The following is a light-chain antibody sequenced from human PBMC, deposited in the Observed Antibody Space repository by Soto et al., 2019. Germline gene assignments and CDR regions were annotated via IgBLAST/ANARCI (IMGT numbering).Light chain of an antibody. CDR1: QSVSNNY. Sequence: LTDYPRSLSLSPVQRPTVSCKPSQSVSNNYLAWYQKKPGQAPRLLIYGAYNRATGIPDRFSGSGSGTEFTLTISSLQPEDFAPYYCQQSYSTLRTFGQGSKVDIK. V-gene: IGKV3-20*01. J-gene: IGKJ1*01. CDR3: QQSYSTLRT. CDR2: GAY.